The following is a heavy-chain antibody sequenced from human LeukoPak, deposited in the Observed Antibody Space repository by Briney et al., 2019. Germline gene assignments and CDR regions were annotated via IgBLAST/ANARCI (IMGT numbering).Heavy chain of an antibody. CDR2: VYHSGST. Sequence: SETLSLTCAVSGGSISSGGYSWSWIRQPPGKGLEWIGYVYHSGSTYYNPSLKSRVTISVDRSKNQFSLKLSSVTAADTAVYYCARAPYYYYGMDVWGQGTTVTVSS. J-gene: IGHJ6*02. CDR3: ARAPYYYYGMDV. CDR1: GGSISSGGYS. V-gene: IGHV4-30-2*01.